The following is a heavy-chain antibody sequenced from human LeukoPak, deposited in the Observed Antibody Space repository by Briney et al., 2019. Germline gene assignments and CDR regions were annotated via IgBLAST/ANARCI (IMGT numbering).Heavy chain of an antibody. Sequence: GGSLRLSCAASGFTFDDYTMHWVRQAPGKGLEWVSLISWDGGSTYYADSVKGRSTISRDNSKNSLYLQMNSLRTEDTALYYCAKDTADTADGLFFDYWGQGTLVTVSS. CDR1: GFTFDDYT. J-gene: IGHJ4*02. CDR3: AKDTADTADGLFFDY. D-gene: IGHD5-18*01. CDR2: ISWDGGST. V-gene: IGHV3-43*01.